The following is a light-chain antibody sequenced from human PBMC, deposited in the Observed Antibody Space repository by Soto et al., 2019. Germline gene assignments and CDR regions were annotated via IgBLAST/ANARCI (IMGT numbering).Light chain of an antibody. V-gene: IGKV3-15*01. CDR3: QQYSNWPPIT. CDR1: QSVSTN. CDR2: GAS. Sequence: IVMAQSPSTLSVSPGERATLSCRARQSVSTNLAWYQQKAGQAPRLLIYGASTRATGIPARCSGSGSGTEFTLTISSLQSEDFAVYYCQQYSNWPPITFGQGTRLEIK. J-gene: IGKJ5*01.